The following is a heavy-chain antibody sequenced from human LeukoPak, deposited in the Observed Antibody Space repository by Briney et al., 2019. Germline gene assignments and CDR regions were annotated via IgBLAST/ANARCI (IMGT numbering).Heavy chain of an antibody. CDR3: AESIIGYAPFLDV. D-gene: IGHD5-12*01. V-gene: IGHV3-23*01. CDR2: ISGSGYST. J-gene: IGHJ6*02. Sequence: GGSLRLSCAASGFPFSSYAMSWVRQAPGKGLEWVSGISGSGYSTYYADSVKGRFTISRDNSKNTLYLQMNSLRDEDTAVYYCAESIIGYAPFLDVWGQGTTVTVSS. CDR1: GFPFSSYA.